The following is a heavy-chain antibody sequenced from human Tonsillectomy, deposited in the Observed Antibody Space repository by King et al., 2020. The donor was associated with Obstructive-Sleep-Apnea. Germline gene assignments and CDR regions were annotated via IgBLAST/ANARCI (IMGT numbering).Heavy chain of an antibody. V-gene: IGHV1-2*02. CDR1: GYTFTDYY. CDR2: INPDIVGT. Sequence: QLVQSGAEVKKPGASVKVSCKASGYTFTDYYMHWVRQAPGQGLEWMGWINPDIVGTNYAQRFQGRVTMTRDTSISTAYMELGSLRSDDSAVYYCARGGRYSGTYYSWYFDLWGRGTLVTVSS. J-gene: IGHJ2*01. CDR3: ARGGRYSGTYYSWYFDL. D-gene: IGHD1-26*01.